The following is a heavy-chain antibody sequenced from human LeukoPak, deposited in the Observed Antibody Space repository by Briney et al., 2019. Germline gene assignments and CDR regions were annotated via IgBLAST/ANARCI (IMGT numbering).Heavy chain of an antibody. D-gene: IGHD3-22*01. V-gene: IGHV1-18*01. CDR2: ISAYNGNT. J-gene: IGHJ4*02. CDR1: GYTFTSYG. CDR3: ARNYYDSSGYYYVFRTGFDY. Sequence: ASVKVSCKASGYTFTSYGISWVRQAPGQGLEWMGWISAYNGNTNYAQKLQGRVTMTTDTSTSTAYMELRSLRSDDTAVYYCARNYYDSSGYYYVFRTGFDYWSQGTLVTVSS.